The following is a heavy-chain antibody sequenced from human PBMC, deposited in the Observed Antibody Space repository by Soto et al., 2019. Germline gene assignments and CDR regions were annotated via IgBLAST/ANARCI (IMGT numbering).Heavy chain of an antibody. CDR3: AKDKDSSGWYRYFDY. CDR1: GFTFSSYG. J-gene: IGHJ4*02. D-gene: IGHD6-19*01. CDR2: ISYDGSNK. Sequence: RLSCAASGFTFSSYGMHWVRQAPGKGLEWVAVISYDGSNKYYADSVKGRFTISRDNSKNTLYLQMNSLRAEDTAVYYCAKDKDSSGWYRYFDYWGQGTLVTVSS. V-gene: IGHV3-30*18.